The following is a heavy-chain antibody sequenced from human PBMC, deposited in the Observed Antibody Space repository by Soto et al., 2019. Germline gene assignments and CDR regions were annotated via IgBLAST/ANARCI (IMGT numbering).Heavy chain of an antibody. D-gene: IGHD3-9*01. CDR1: GYSFNDYY. V-gene: IGHV1-46*02. CDR3: ARMTTLTGFERCQD. Sequence: QVQLVQSGGEVRKPGASVKLSCKASGYSFNDYYIHWVRQGPGQALEWMGMINSSGGSTTYAERFQDRLTLTRDKSTRTVYMELSSLSSADTANYYCARMTTLTGFERCQDWGQGTLVSVSS. CDR2: INSSGGST. J-gene: IGHJ1*01.